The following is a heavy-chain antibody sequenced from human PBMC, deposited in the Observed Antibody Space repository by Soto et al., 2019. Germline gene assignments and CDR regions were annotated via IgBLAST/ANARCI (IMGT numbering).Heavy chain of an antibody. CDR2: ISAYNGNT. Sequence: QVQLVQSGAEVKKPGASVKVSCKASGYTFTSYGISWVRQAPGQGLEWMGWISAYNGNTNYAQKLQGRVTMTTDTPTSTADMELRSLRSDDTAVYYCARDLWFGESHDAFDIWGQGTMVTVSS. CDR1: GYTFTSYG. D-gene: IGHD3-10*01. CDR3: ARDLWFGESHDAFDI. J-gene: IGHJ3*02. V-gene: IGHV1-18*01.